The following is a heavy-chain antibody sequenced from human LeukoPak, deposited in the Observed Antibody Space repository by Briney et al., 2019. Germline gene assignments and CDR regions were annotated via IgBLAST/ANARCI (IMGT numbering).Heavy chain of an antibody. J-gene: IGHJ6*03. V-gene: IGHV3-11*01. Sequence: TGGSLRLSCEASGFNFSDYYMSWIRQAPGKGLEWLSYISTSSNTIYYAESVKGRFTISRDNAKNSLYLQMNSLRAEDTALYYCARDGGDFWSGYSYYYMDVWGKGTTVTVSS. D-gene: IGHD3-3*01. CDR1: GFNFSDYY. CDR2: ISTSSNTI. CDR3: ARDGGDFWSGYSYYYMDV.